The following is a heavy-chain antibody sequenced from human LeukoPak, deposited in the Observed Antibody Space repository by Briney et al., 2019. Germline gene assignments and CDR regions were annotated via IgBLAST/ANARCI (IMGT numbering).Heavy chain of an antibody. J-gene: IGHJ6*02. V-gene: IGHV4-59*01. CDR1: GGSISGYY. CDR2: IHYSGST. CDR3: ARGTTKALGYYYYGMDV. Sequence: SETLSLTCTVSGGSISGYYWSWIRQPPGKGLEWIGYIHYSGSTNYNPSLKSRVTISVDTSKNQFSLKLSSVTAADTAVYYCARGTTKALGYYYYGMDVWGQGTTVTVSS. D-gene: IGHD1-14*01.